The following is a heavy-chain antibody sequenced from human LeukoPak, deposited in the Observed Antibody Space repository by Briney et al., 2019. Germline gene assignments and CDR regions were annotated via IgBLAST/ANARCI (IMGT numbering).Heavy chain of an antibody. J-gene: IGHJ5*02. Sequence: GGSLRLSCAASGFTFSGYWMSWVRQAPGKGPEWVANIKQEGSEKHYVDSVKGRFTISRDNAKNSLYLQMNSLRGEDTAVYYCVRGRGSYGWFDPWGQGTLVTVSS. CDR3: VRGRGSYGWFDP. D-gene: IGHD3-10*01. CDR2: IKQEGSEK. CDR1: GFTFSGYW. V-gene: IGHV3-7*01.